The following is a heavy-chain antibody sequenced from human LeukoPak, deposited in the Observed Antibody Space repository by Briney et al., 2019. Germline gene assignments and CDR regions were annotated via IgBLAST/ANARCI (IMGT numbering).Heavy chain of an antibody. V-gene: IGHV3-21*04. D-gene: IGHD4-23*01. Sequence: GGSLRLSCAASGFTFSSYSMNWVRQAPGKGLEWVSSISSSSSYIYYADSVKGRFTISRDNSKNTLYLQMNSLRAEDTAVYYCAPRPTPDYGGDWGQGTLVTVSS. J-gene: IGHJ4*02. CDR2: ISSSSSYI. CDR1: GFTFSSYS. CDR3: APRPTPDYGGD.